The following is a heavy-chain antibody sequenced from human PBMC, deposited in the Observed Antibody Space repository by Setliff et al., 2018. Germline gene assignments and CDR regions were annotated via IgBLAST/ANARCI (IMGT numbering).Heavy chain of an antibody. Sequence: QSGGSLRLSCAASGFTFSTYAMSWVRQAPGKGLEWLASINPHASEKYYVDSVKGRFTISRDNAKNSLNLQMDSLRADDTAVYYCVRGRTTYYFDYWGQGTLVTVSS. J-gene: IGHJ4*02. D-gene: IGHD4-4*01. CDR2: INPHASEK. CDR3: VRGRTTYYFDY. V-gene: IGHV3-7*01. CDR1: GFTFSTYA.